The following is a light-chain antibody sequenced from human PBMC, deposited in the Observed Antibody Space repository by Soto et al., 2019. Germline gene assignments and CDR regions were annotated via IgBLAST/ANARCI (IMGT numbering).Light chain of an antibody. CDR1: KSNIGSNY. J-gene: IGLJ2*01. CDR2: SSN. V-gene: IGLV1-47*02. CDR3: AAWDERVSVNVV. Sequence: QLVLTQPPSVSGTPGQRVTISCSGTKSNIGSNYVYWYQQFPGTAPKLLIYSSNQRPSGVPDRFSGSKSGTSASLAITGLRYEDEADYFCAAWDERVSVNVVFGGGTKLTVL.